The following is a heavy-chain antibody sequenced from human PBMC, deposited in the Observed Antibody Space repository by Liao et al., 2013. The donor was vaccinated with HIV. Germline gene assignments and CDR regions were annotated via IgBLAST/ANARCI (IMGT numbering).Heavy chain of an antibody. CDR3: ARSGENSDAFDI. Sequence: QVQLQQWGAGLLKPSETLSLTCAVYGGSFSGYYWSWIRQPPGKGLEWIGEINHSGSTNYNPSLKSRVTISVDTSKNQFSLKLSSVTAADTAVYYCARSGENSDAFDIWGQGTVVTVSS. J-gene: IGHJ3*02. D-gene: IGHD3-10*01. CDR1: GGSFSGYY. CDR2: INHSGST. V-gene: IGHV4-34*01.